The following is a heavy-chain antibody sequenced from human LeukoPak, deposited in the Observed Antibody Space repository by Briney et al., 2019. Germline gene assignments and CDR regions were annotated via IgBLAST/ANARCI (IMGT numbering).Heavy chain of an antibody. V-gene: IGHV3-30*02. J-gene: IGHJ3*02. D-gene: IGHD4-17*01. CDR1: GFTFSSYG. CDR2: IRYDGSNK. CDR3: AKPLDYGDYPGAFDI. Sequence: GGSLRLSCAASGFTFSSYGMHWVRQAPGKGLEWVAFIRYDGSNKYYADSVKGRFTISRDNSKNTLYLQMNSLRAEDTAVYYCAKPLDYGDYPGAFDIWGQGXXVTVSS.